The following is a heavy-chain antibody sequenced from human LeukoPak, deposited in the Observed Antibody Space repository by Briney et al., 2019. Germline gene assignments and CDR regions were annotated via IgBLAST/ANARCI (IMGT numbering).Heavy chain of an antibody. Sequence: GASVKVSCKASGYTFTGYYMHWVRQAPGQGLEWMGWINPNSGGTNYAQKFQGRVTMTRDTSISTAYMELNSLRAEDTAVYNCARDLGWEIIRYYFDYWGQGTLVTVSS. J-gene: IGHJ4*02. CDR1: GYTFTGYY. CDR3: ARDLGWEIIRYYFDY. D-gene: IGHD1-26*01. V-gene: IGHV1-2*02. CDR2: INPNSGGT.